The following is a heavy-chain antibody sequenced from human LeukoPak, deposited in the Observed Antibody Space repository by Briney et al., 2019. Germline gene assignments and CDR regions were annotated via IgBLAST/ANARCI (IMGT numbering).Heavy chain of an antibody. D-gene: IGHD2-21*02. CDR3: ARSRPGPHSGKAAILDY. V-gene: IGHV3-30*04. J-gene: IGHJ4*02. CDR1: GFTFSSYA. Sequence: GGSLRLSCAASGFTFSSYAMHWVRQAPGKGLEWVAVISYDGSNKYYADSVKGRFTISRDNSKNTLYLQMNSPRAEDTAVYYCARSRPGPHSGKAAILDYWGQGTLVTVSS. CDR2: ISYDGSNK.